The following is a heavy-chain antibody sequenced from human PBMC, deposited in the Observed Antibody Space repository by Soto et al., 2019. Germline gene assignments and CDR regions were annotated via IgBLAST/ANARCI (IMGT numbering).Heavy chain of an antibody. J-gene: IGHJ6*02. CDR2: INHSGDT. CDR3: ARTGGMDV. V-gene: IGHV4-34*01. CDR1: GGSFSDYY. Sequence: QVQLQQWGAGLLKPSETLSLTCAVYGGSFSDYYWSWLRQTSEKGLEWIGEINHSGDTKYNPSLESWVTISVDTSKSQFSLKLNSVTAADTAVHYCARTGGMDVWGQGATVTVSS.